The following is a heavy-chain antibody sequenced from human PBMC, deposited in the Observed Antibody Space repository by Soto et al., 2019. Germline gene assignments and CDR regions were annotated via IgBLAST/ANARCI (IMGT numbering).Heavy chain of an antibody. CDR1: GFTFSSYG. D-gene: IGHD4-17*01. CDR3: AKCSSTVTLYYYYGMDV. Sequence: GGSLRLSCAASGFTFSSYGMHWVRQAPGKGLEWVAVISYDGSNKYYADSVKGRFTISRDNSKNTLYLQMNSLRAEDTAVYYCAKCSSTVTLYYYYGMDVWGQGTTVTVSS. CDR2: ISYDGSNK. V-gene: IGHV3-30*18. J-gene: IGHJ6*02.